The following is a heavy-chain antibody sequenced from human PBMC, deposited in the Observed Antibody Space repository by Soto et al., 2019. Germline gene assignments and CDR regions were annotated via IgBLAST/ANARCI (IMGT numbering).Heavy chain of an antibody. Sequence: GGSLRLSCAASGFTFSSYGMHWVRQAPGKGLEWVAVIWYDGSNKYYADSVKGRFTISRDNSKNTLYLQMNSLRAEDTAVYYCARDFYSSSWYYYYGMDVWGQGTTVTVSS. D-gene: IGHD6-13*01. CDR2: IWYDGSNK. J-gene: IGHJ6*02. CDR1: GFTFSSYG. CDR3: ARDFYSSSWYYYYGMDV. V-gene: IGHV3-33*01.